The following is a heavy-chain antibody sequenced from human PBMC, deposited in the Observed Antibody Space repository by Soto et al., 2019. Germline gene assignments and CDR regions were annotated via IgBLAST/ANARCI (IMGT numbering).Heavy chain of an antibody. CDR2: IIPIFGTA. J-gene: IGHJ5*02. CDR1: GGTFDSYA. Sequence: GASVQVSCKASGGTFDSYAISWVRQAPGQGLEWMGGIIPIFGTANYAQKFQGRVTITADESTSTAYMELSSLRSEDTAVYYCAPNYYGDSDTGWFDPWGQGTLVTVSS. V-gene: IGHV1-69*13. D-gene: IGHD4-17*01. CDR3: APNYYGDSDTGWFDP.